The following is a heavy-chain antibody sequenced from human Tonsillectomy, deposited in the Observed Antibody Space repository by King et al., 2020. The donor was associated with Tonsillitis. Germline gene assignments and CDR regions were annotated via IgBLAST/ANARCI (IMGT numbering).Heavy chain of an antibody. CDR1: GYTFSDFY. V-gene: IGHV1-2*02. J-gene: IGHJ5*02. CDR2: VNLKSGVT. Sequence: QLVQSGAEVKKPGASVRVSCKASGYTFSDFYIHWVRQAPGQRMEWMGWVNLKSGVTNYAQGFRGRVTMTRDTSTTTVYMDLSRLTSDDTAMYYCARDPEYLRGWFVPWGQGTLVIVSS. D-gene: IGHD2-2*01. CDR3: ARDPEYLRGWFVP.